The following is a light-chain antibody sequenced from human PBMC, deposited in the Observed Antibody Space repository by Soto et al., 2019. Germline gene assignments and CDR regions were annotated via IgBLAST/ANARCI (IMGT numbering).Light chain of an antibody. V-gene: IGKV3-15*01. CDR1: QSISGT. Sequence: EIVMTQSPATLSVSPGGRATLSCRASQSISGTLAWYQQKPGQAPRLLIYGASTSAAGFPARFSGSGSGTDFNLTISSLQSEDLAVYYCQQYDNWPWTGGQGNKVEIK. CDR2: GAS. CDR3: QQYDNWPWT. J-gene: IGKJ1*01.